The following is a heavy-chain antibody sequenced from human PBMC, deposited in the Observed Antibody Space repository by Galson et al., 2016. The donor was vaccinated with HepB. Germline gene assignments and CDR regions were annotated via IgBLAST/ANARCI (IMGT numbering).Heavy chain of an antibody. D-gene: IGHD6-13*01. Sequence: SVKVSCKASGYTFTNNGISWLRQAPGQGLEWRGWISAHSGNTHYAQKLQGRLTLTKDTPASTVYMELRSLRFDDTAMYYCARDRDAALDYWGQGALITVSS. CDR2: ISAHSGNT. CDR1: GYTFTNNG. CDR3: ARDRDAALDY. J-gene: IGHJ4*02. V-gene: IGHV1-18*01.